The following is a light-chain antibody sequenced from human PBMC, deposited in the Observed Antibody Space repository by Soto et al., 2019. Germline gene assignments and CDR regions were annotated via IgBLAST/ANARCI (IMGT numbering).Light chain of an antibody. CDR3: GTWDSSLSVGV. Sequence: QSVLTQPPSVSAAPGQKVTISCSGSSSNIGNNYVSWYQHLPGTAPKLLIYDNNRRPSGILDRFSGSKSSTSATLGITGLQTGDEADYYCGTWDSSLSVGVFGGGTKLTVL. V-gene: IGLV1-51*01. CDR1: SSNIGNNY. CDR2: DNN. J-gene: IGLJ2*01.